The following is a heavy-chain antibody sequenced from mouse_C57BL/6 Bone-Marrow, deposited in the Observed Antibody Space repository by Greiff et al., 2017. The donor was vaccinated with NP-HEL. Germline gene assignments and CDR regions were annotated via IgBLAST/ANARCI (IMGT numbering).Heavy chain of an antibody. CDR1: GFTFSDYG. CDR2: ISSGSSTI. D-gene: IGHD1-1*01. CDR3: ARASHYYGSSY. Sequence: EVKLMESGGGLVKPGGSLKLSCAASGFTFSDYGMHWVRQAPEKGLEWVAYISSGSSTIYYADTVKGRFTISRDNAKNTLFLQMTSLRSEDTAMYYCARASHYYGSSYWGQGTTLTVSS. V-gene: IGHV5-17*01. J-gene: IGHJ2*01.